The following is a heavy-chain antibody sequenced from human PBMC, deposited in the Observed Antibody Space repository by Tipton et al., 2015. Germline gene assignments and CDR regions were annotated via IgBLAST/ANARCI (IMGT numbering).Heavy chain of an antibody. CDR2: MNPNSGNT. J-gene: IGHJ4*02. V-gene: IGHV1-8*01. CDR3: VRSPREEGFDY. Sequence: QSGAEVKKPGASVRVSCKASGYTFTSYDINWVRQATGQGLEWMGWMNPNSGNTGYAQKFQDRVTMTRSTSISTAYMELSSLRSEATAVYYCVRSPREEGFDYWGQGAPVTVSS. CDR1: GYTFTSYD.